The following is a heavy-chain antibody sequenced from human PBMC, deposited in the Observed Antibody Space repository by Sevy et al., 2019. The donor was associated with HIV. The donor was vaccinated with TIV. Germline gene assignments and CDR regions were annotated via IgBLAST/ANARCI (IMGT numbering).Heavy chain of an antibody. V-gene: IGHV4-38-2*01. Sequence: SESLSLTCAVSGYSITSGFLWGWIRQPPGKGLERIGSVYHSGTAYNNPSVNSRVIVSVDTSKNQFSLKLNSVTAADTAVYYYARHSHGSGTYYVPFDSWGQGTLVTVSS. D-gene: IGHD3-10*01. J-gene: IGHJ4*02. CDR1: GYSITSGFL. CDR3: ARHSHGSGTYYVPFDS. CDR2: VYHSGTA.